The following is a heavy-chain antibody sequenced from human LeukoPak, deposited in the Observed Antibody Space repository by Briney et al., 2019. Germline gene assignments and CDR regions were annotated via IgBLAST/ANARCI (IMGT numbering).Heavy chain of an antibody. V-gene: IGHV3-23*01. CDR2: ISGDVQTT. CDR1: GFTFSTHA. D-gene: IGHD3-3*01. CDR3: AKDGYYSSANHFARLHFDL. J-gene: IGHJ2*01. Sequence: GGSLRLSCEASGFTFSTHAMNWIRQTPGKGLEWLSVISGDVQTTTYASSVKGRFTISRDDSKNTLYLEMNSLRVEDTAIYYCAKDGYYSSANHFARLHFDLWGRGTRVTVSS.